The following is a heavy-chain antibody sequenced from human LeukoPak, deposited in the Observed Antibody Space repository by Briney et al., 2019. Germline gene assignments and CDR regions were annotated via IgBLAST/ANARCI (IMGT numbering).Heavy chain of an antibody. D-gene: IGHD6-19*01. V-gene: IGHV5-51*01. CDR1: GYSFTSYW. Sequence: GESLKISCKGSGYSFTSYWIGWVRQMPGKGLEWMGIIYPGDSDTRYSPSFQGQVTISADKSISTAYLQWSSLKVSDTAMYYCARQRYSSGWYGVYGMDVWGQGTTVTVSS. J-gene: IGHJ6*02. CDR2: IYPGDSDT. CDR3: ARQRYSSGWYGVYGMDV.